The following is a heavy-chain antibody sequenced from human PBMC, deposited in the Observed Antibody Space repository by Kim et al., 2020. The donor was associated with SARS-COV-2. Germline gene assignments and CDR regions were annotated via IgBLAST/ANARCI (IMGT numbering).Heavy chain of an antibody. CDR3: ASEWEGWGQQLLYGNWFEP. CDR1: GGSVSSGSYY. J-gene: IGHJ5*02. CDR2: IYYSGST. V-gene: IGHV4-61*01. D-gene: IGHD6-13*01. Sequence: SETLSLTCTVSGGSVSSGSYYWSWIRQPPGKGLEWIGYIYYSGSTNYNPSLKSRVTISVDTSKNQFSLKLSSVTAADTAVYYCASEWEGWGQQLLYGNWFEPWGQGTLVTVSS.